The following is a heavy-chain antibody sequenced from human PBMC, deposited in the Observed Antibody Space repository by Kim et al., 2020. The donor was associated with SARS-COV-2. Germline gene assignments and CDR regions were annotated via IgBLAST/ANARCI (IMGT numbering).Heavy chain of an antibody. CDR2: SDK. V-gene: IGHV3-7*01. CDR3: TRDTSGYDY. D-gene: IGHD5-12*01. J-gene: IGHJ4*02. Sequence: SDKLCVDTVRGRFTISRDNAKNSLYLQMNSLRVEDTGVYYCTRDTSGYDYWGQGTLVTVSS.